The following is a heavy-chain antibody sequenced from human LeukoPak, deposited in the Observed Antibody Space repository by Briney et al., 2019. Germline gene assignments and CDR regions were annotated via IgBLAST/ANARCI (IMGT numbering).Heavy chain of an antibody. D-gene: IGHD6-13*01. CDR1: GFTFSTYW. CDR2: INSDGSTT. V-gene: IGHV3-74*01. J-gene: IGHJ4*02. CDR3: VKDLSTSWYYFDY. Sequence: GGSLRLSCAASGFTFSTYWMHWVRQAPGKGLVWVSRINSDGSTTNYADSVEGRFTISRDNAKNTLYLQMNSLRAEGTAVYYCVKDLSTSWYYFDYWGQGTLVTVSS.